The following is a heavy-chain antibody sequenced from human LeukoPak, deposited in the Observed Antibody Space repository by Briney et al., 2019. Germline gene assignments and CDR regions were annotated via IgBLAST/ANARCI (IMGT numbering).Heavy chain of an antibody. Sequence: SVKVSCKTSGGIFSNYGINWVRQAPGQGLEWMGGIIPIFGTANYAQKFQGRVTITADESTSTAYMELSSLRSEDTAVYYCASWYNWNDGGWFDPWGQGTLVTVSS. CDR1: GGIFSNYG. CDR3: ASWYNWNDGGWFDP. D-gene: IGHD1-20*01. CDR2: IIPIFGTA. J-gene: IGHJ5*02. V-gene: IGHV1-69*13.